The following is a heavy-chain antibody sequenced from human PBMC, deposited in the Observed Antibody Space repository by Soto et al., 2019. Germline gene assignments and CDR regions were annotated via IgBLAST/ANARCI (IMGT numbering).Heavy chain of an antibody. CDR2: ISRSGSTI. V-gene: IGHV3-48*03. CDR1: GLTFISYE. J-gene: IGHJ2*01. D-gene: IGHD2-15*01. CDR3: ARDGRIRRPDWYFDL. Sequence: PGWSLRLACASSGLTFISYEMNWVRQAPGKGLEWVSYISRSGSTIYYADSVKGRVTISRDNAKNSLYLQMNSLRAEDTAVYYCARDGRIRRPDWYFDLWGRGTLVTVSS.